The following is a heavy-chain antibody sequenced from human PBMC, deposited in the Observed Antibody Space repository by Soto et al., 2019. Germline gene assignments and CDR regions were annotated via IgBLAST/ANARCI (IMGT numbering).Heavy chain of an antibody. Sequence: QVQLVQSGAEVKKPGSSVKVSCKASGGTFSSYAIIWVRQAPGQGLEWMGGIIPIFGTANYAQKFQGRVTITADESTSTAYMELSSLRSEDTAMYYCARVYYYGSGSYSPLRDWGQGTLVTVSS. D-gene: IGHD3-10*01. CDR3: ARVYYYGSGSYSPLRD. CDR1: GGTFSSYA. V-gene: IGHV1-69*01. J-gene: IGHJ4*02. CDR2: IIPIFGTA.